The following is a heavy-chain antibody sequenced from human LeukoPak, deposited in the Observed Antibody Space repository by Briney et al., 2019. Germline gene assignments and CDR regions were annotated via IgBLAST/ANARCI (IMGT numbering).Heavy chain of an antibody. Sequence: GGSLRLSCAASGFTFSSYAMTWVRQAPGKGLEWVSTLSGSGGTTYYADSVKDRFTISRDNSKNTLYLQMNSLRAEDTAVYYCAKEDYYFDTSGYYGAADYWGQGTLVTVSS. CDR3: AKEDYYFDTSGYYGAADY. J-gene: IGHJ4*02. V-gene: IGHV3-23*01. CDR1: GFTFSSYA. D-gene: IGHD3-22*01. CDR2: LSGSGGTT.